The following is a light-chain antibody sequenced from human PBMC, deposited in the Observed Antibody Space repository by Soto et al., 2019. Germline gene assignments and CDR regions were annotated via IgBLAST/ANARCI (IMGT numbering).Light chain of an antibody. Sequence: SVLTQPASVSGSPGQSITISCTGTSSDVGGYNYVSWYQQHPGKAPKLMIYDASNRPSGVSNRFSGSKSGNTASLTISGLQAEDEADYYCSSYTSSSTLGVFGTGTKVTVL. CDR2: DAS. CDR3: SSYTSSSTLGV. V-gene: IGLV2-14*01. CDR1: SSDVGGYNY. J-gene: IGLJ1*01.